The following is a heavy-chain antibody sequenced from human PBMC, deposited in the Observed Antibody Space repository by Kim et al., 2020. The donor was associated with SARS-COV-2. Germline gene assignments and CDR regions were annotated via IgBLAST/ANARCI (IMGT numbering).Heavy chain of an antibody. V-gene: IGHV3-53*01. J-gene: IGHJ4*02. D-gene: IGHD3-22*01. CDR1: GFTVSSNY. Sequence: GGSLRLSCAASGFTVSSNYMSWVRQAPGKGLEWVSVIYSGGSTYYADSVKGRFTISRDNSKNTLYLQMNSLRAEDTAVYYCVRARTYYYDSSGYYHPSEFDYWGQGTLVTVSS. CDR2: IYSGGST. CDR3: VRARTYYYDSSGYYHPSEFDY.